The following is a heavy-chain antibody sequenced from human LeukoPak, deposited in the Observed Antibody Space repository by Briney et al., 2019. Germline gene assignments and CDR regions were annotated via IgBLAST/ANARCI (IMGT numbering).Heavy chain of an antibody. CDR2: ISAYNGNT. V-gene: IGHV1-18*01. D-gene: IGHD3-9*01. J-gene: IGHJ5*02. CDR3: ARAYYDILTGYYAP. Sequence: ASVTVSCKASGYTFTSYGISWVRQAPGQGLEWMGWISAYNGNTNYAQKLQGRVTMTTDTSTSTAYMELRSLRSDDTAVYYCARAYYDILTGYYAPWGQGTLVTVSS. CDR1: GYTFTSYG.